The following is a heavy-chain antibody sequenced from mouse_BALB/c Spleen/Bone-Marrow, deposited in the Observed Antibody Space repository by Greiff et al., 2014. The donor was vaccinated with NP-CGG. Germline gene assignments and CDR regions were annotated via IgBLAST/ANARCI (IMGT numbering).Heavy chain of an antibody. J-gene: IGHJ3*01. CDR3: ARVSSTMITTVFAY. D-gene: IGHD2-4*01. CDR2: IWAGGST. Sequence: VNLVESGPGLVAPSQSLSITCTVSGFSLTSYGVHWVRQPPGKGLEWLGVIWAGGSTNYNSALMSRLSISKDNSKSQVFLKMNSLQTDDTAMYYCARVSSTMITTVFAYWGQGTLVTVSA. CDR1: GFSLTSYG. V-gene: IGHV2-9*02.